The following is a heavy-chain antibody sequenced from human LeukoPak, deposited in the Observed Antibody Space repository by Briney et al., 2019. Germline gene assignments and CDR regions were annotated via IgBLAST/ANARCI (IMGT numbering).Heavy chain of an antibody. CDR1: GFTFKLYW. Sequence: GGSLRLSCAASGFTFKLYWMHWVRQVPGKRPVWVSRINDDGSDTIYADSVRGRFTISRDDAKNTVYLQMNNLRAEDTAVYYCVRVTLTGAYLADYWGQGTLVTVSS. CDR2: INDDGSDT. D-gene: IGHD7-27*01. V-gene: IGHV3-74*01. J-gene: IGHJ4*02. CDR3: VRVTLTGAYLADY.